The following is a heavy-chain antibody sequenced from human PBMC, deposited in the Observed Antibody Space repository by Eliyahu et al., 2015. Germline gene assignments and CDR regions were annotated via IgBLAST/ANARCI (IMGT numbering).Heavy chain of an antibody. Sequence: QVQLQQWGAGLLKPSETLSLTCAVYGGSFSGYYWSWIRQPPGKGLEWIGEINHRGSTNYNPSLKSRVTISVDTSKNQFSLKLSSVTAADTAVYYCARVGANALDYWGQGTLVTVSS. J-gene: IGHJ4*02. D-gene: IGHD3-10*01. CDR3: ARVGANALDY. CDR2: INHRGST. V-gene: IGHV4-34*01. CDR1: GGSFSGYY.